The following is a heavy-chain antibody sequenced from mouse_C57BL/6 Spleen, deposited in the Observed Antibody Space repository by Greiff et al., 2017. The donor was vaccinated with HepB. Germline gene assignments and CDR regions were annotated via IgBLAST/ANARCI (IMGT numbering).Heavy chain of an antibody. CDR2: INYDGSST. CDR3: AREGDSSGYGFAY. CDR1: GFTFSDYY. D-gene: IGHD3-2*02. J-gene: IGHJ3*01. V-gene: IGHV5-16*01. Sequence: EVMLVESEGGLVQPGSSMKLSCTASGFTFSDYYMAWVRQVPEKGLEWVANINYDGSSTYYLDSLKSRFIISRDNAKNILYLQMSSLKSEDTATYYCAREGDSSGYGFAYWGQGTLVTVSA.